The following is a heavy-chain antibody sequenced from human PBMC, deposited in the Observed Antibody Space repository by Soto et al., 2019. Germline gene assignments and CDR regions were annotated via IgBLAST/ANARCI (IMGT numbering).Heavy chain of an antibody. CDR2: INAGNGNT. D-gene: IGHD6-19*01. CDR1: GYTFSSYA. J-gene: IGHJ4*02. V-gene: IGHV1-3*01. Sequence: ASVKVSCKASGYTFSSYAMHWVRQAPGQRLEWMGWINAGNGNTKYSQKFQGRVTITRDTSASTACMGLSSLRSEDTAVYYCARDGAVAGDSNFDYWGQGTLVTVSS. CDR3: ARDGAVAGDSNFDY.